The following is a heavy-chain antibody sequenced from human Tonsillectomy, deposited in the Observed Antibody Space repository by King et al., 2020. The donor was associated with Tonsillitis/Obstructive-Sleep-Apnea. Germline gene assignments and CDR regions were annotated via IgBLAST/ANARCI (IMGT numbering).Heavy chain of an antibody. CDR2: INHSGST. CDR3: ARGRGIFGVVPLTLSPYFDY. D-gene: IGHD3-3*01. V-gene: IGHV4-34*01. CDR1: GGSFSGYY. J-gene: IGHJ4*02. Sequence: VQLQQWGAGLLKPSETLSLTCAVYGGSFSGYYWSWIRQPPGKGLEWIGEINHSGSTNYNPSLKSRVTISVDTSKNQFSLKLSSVTAADTAVYYCARGRGIFGVVPLTLSPYFDYWGQGTLVTVSS.